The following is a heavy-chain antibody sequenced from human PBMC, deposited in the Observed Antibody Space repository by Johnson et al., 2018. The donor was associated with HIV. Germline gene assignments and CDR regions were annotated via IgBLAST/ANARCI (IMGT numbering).Heavy chain of an antibody. V-gene: IGHV3-15*01. J-gene: IGHJ3*02. Sequence: MQLVESGGGLVQPGGSLRLSCAASGFTFSSYWMSWVRQAPGQGLEWIGRIKSKTDGGTTDYAGTVKGRFTISRDDSKNTLYLQMNSLKTEDTAVYYCTTAKWLLGAFDIWGQGTMVTVS. CDR3: TTAKWLLGAFDI. D-gene: IGHD3-22*01. CDR1: GFTFSSYW. CDR2: IKSKTDGGTT.